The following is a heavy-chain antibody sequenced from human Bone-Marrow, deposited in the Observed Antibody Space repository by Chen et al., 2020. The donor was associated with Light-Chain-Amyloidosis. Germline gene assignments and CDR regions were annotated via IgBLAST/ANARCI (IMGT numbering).Heavy chain of an antibody. J-gene: IGHJ4*02. CDR2: INPNSGGT. D-gene: IGHD5-12*01. CDR3: ARGAERGYSGYESTNFDY. CDR1: GYTFTGYY. Sequence: QVQLVQSGAEVKKPGASVKVSCKASGYTFTGYYMHWVGQAPGQGLEWMGWINPNSGGTNYAQKFQGRVTMTRDTSISTAYMELSRLRSDDTAVYYCARGAERGYSGYESTNFDYWGQGTLVTVSS. V-gene: IGHV1-2*02.